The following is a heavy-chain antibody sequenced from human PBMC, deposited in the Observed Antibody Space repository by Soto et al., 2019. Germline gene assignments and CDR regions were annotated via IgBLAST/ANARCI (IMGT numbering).Heavy chain of an antibody. D-gene: IGHD2-2*02. CDR3: ASIPDAVDN. V-gene: IGHV4-30-2*01. CDR2: VYHSGSA. J-gene: IGHJ3*02. CDR1: GGSVSSGGYS. Sequence: PSETLSLTCAVSGGSVSSGGYSWSWIRQPPGKGLEWIGFVYHSGSAYYNPSLRSRVTISVDRSKNQFSLRLSSVTAADTAVYYCASIPDAVDNWGHGTMVTISS.